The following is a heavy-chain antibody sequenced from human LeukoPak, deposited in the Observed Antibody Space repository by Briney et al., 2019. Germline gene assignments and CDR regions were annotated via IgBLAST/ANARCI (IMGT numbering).Heavy chain of an antibody. V-gene: IGHV4-61*10. D-gene: IGHD6-6*01. Sequence: SETLSLTCTVSGGSISSGSYYWSWIRQPAGKGLEWIGYIHYTGSTNYNPSLKSRVTISVDTSKNQFSLKLSSVTAADTAVYYCARDLSSSWFDPWGQGTLVTVSS. CDR3: ARDLSSSWFDP. CDR1: GGSISSGSYY. J-gene: IGHJ5*02. CDR2: IHYTGST.